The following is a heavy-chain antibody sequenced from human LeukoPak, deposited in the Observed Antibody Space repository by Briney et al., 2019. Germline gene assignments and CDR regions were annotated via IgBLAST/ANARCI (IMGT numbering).Heavy chain of an antibody. D-gene: IGHD3-10*01. CDR1: GGSISSYY. J-gene: IGHJ3*02. CDR3: ARGGRGPDAFDI. V-gene: IGHV4-59*01. CDR2: IYYGGST. Sequence: SETLSLTCTVSGGSISSYYWSWIRQPPGKGLEWIGYIYYGGSTNYNPSLKSRVTISVDTSKNQFSLKLSSVTAADTAVYYCARGGRGPDAFDIWGQGTMVTVSS.